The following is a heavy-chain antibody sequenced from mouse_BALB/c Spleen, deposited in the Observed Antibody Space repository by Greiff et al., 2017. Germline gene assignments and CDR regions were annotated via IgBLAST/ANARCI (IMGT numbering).Heavy chain of an antibody. CDR1: GFTFSSYG. Sequence: EVNVVESGGGLVQPGGSLKLSCAASGFTFSSYGMSWVRQTPDKRLELVATINSNGGSTYYPDSVKGRFTISRDNAKNTLYLQMSSLKSEDTAMYYCARDLLLRLRAMDYWGQGTSVTVSS. D-gene: IGHD1-2*01. CDR2: INSNGGST. V-gene: IGHV5-6-3*01. CDR3: ARDLLLRLRAMDY. J-gene: IGHJ4*01.